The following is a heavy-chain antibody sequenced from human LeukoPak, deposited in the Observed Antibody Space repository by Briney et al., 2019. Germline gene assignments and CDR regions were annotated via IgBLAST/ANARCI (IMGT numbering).Heavy chain of an antibody. CDR3: AREDCSSTSCYKLHYYYYYGMAV. CDR2: ISSSGSTI. V-gene: IGHV3-11*01. Sequence: PGGSLRLFCAASGFTFSDYYMSWIRQAPGKGLEWVSYISSSGSTIYYADSVKGRFTISRDNAKNSLYLQMNSLRAEDTAVYYCAREDCSSTSCYKLHYYYYYGMAVWGQGTTVTVSS. D-gene: IGHD2-2*02. J-gene: IGHJ6*02. CDR1: GFTFSDYY.